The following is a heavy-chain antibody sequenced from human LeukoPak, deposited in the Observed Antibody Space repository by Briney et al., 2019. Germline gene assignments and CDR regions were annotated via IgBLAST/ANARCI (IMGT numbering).Heavy chain of an antibody. CDR2: IMPLFNTA. Sequence: SVKVSCEASGGTFSSYAISWVRRAPGQGLEWMGGIMPLFNTANYAQHFQGRVTITTDESTSTAYMELSSLRFEDTAMYYCARVDRYHYSLDVWGRGTTVTVSS. J-gene: IGHJ6*03. CDR3: ARVDRYHYSLDV. V-gene: IGHV1-69*05. CDR1: GGTFSSYA.